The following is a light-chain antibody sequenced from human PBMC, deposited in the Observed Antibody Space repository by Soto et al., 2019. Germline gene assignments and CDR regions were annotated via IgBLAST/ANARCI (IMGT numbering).Light chain of an antibody. CDR3: HQSYSAPPT. CDR2: GAS. Sequence: EIVMTQSPATLSVSPGERATLSCRASQSVSSNLAWYQQKPGQAPRLLIYGASTRATGIPARFSGSGSGTEFTLTISSLQSEDFATYYCHQSYSAPPTFGQGTKLDIK. V-gene: IGKV3-15*01. CDR1: QSVSSN. J-gene: IGKJ2*01.